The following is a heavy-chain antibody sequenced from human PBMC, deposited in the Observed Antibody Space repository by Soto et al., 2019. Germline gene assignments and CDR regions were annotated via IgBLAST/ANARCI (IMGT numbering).Heavy chain of an antibody. CDR1: GGTFDHAA. V-gene: IGHV1-69*01. Sequence: QVQLVQSGAEVKKPGSSVKVSCEAPGGTFDHAAITWVRQAPGQGLEWVGGINPMFNSTHYAQKLQGRVTITADAVTSTAFMELRGRTSDDTAVYYCARQLFADGSWCQGTLLVVSS. CDR3: ARQLFADGS. D-gene: IGHD5-18*01. CDR2: INPMFNST. J-gene: IGHJ5*02.